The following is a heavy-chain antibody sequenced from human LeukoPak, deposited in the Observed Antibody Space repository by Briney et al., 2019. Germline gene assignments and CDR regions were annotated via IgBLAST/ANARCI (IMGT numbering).Heavy chain of an antibody. D-gene: IGHD2-15*01. CDR1: GFTVSSNY. CDR2: IYSGGST. J-gene: IGHJ5*02. Sequence: GGSLRLSCAASGFTVSSNYMSWVRQAPGKGLEWVSVIYSGGSTYYADSVKGRFTISRDNSKNTLYLQMNSLRAEDTAVYYCAKFLKVVAARWFDPWGQGTLVTVSS. V-gene: IGHV3-53*01. CDR3: AKFLKVVAARWFDP.